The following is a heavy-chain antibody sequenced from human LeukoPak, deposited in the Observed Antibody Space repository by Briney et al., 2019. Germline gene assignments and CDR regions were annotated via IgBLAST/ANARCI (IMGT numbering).Heavy chain of an antibody. V-gene: IGHV1-18*04. CDR2: ISAYNGNT. D-gene: IGHD6-13*01. Sequence: ASVKVSCKASGYTFTSYGISWVRQAPGQGLEWMGWISAYNGNTNYAQKLQGRVTTTTDTSTSTAYMELRSLRSDDTAVYYCARGAGYSSSWYPPGVDYWGQGTLVTVSS. CDR1: GYTFTSYG. CDR3: ARGAGYSSSWYPPGVDY. J-gene: IGHJ4*02.